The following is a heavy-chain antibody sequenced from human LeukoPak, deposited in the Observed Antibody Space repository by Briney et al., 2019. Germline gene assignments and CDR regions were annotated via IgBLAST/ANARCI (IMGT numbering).Heavy chain of an antibody. CDR1: GFTFNSYW. CDR2: ISGSGGST. Sequence: NPGGSLRLSCAASGFTFNSYWMSWVRQAPGKGLEWVSAISGSGGSTYYADSVKGRFTISRDNSKNTLYLQMNSLRAEDTAVYYCAKDPFSTRMITFGGVIVPRFDPWGQGTLVTVSS. CDR3: AKDPFSTRMITFGGVIVPRFDP. D-gene: IGHD3-16*02. J-gene: IGHJ5*02. V-gene: IGHV3-23*01.